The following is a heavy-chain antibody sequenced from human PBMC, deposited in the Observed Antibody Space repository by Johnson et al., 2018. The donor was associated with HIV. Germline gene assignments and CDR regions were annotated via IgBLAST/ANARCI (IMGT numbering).Heavy chain of an antibody. Sequence: VQLLESGGGVVQPGRSLRLSCAASGFTFSSYAMHWVRQAPGKGLEWVAVISYDESNKHYADSVKGRFTISRDNSKNTVYLQMNSLRAEDTAVYYCAKDSYSSGYYHDAVDIWGQGTIVTVSS. D-gene: IGHD3-22*01. J-gene: IGHJ3*02. CDR2: ISYDESNK. CDR3: AKDSYSSGYYHDAVDI. CDR1: GFTFSSYA. V-gene: IGHV3-30-3*01.